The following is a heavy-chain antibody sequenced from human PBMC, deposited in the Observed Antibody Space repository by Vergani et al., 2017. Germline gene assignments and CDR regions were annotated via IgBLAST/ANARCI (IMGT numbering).Heavy chain of an antibody. V-gene: IGHV4-38-2*02. CDR1: GYSISRGFY. D-gene: IGHD3-10*01. J-gene: IGHJ5*01. CDR2: MFHTGEA. Sequence: QIQLQESGPGLVKPSETLSLTCSVSGYSISRGFYWAWLRQTPEKGLEWIGGMFHTGEASNSPSLQSRAAFSMDTSKNQFSLQLTSVTAADTAVYFCGVIMVRSPRPDNWFDSWGRGTLVTVSS. CDR3: GVIMVRSPRPDNWFDS.